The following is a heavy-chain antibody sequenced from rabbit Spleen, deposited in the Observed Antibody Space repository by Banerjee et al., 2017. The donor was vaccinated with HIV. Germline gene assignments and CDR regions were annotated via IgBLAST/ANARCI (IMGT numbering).Heavy chain of an antibody. D-gene: IGHD4-2*01. CDR3: ARDAAGREDFNL. J-gene: IGHJ4*01. Sequence: QEQLVESGGGLVQPEGSLTLTCTASGFAFNSVYDMCWVRQAPGKGLEWIGYIYSTIDYTYYATWAKGRFTISKTSSTTVTLHMTSLTVADTATYFCARDAAGREDFNLWGPGTLVTVS. CDR2: IYSTIDYT. V-gene: IGHV1S45*01. CDR1: GFAFNSVYD.